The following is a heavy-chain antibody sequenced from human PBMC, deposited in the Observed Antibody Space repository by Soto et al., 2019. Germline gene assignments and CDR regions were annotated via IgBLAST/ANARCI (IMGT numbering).Heavy chain of an antibody. Sequence: QVQLVQSGAEVKKPGASVKVSCKASGYTFTSYGISWVRQAPGQGLEWMGWISAYNGNTNYAQKLQGRVTMTTDTSTSPAYMELRSLRSDDTAVYYCAREDTAMVPFYYYYGMDVWGQGTTVTVSS. V-gene: IGHV1-18*01. CDR3: AREDTAMVPFYYYYGMDV. D-gene: IGHD5-18*01. J-gene: IGHJ6*02. CDR2: ISAYNGNT. CDR1: GYTFTSYG.